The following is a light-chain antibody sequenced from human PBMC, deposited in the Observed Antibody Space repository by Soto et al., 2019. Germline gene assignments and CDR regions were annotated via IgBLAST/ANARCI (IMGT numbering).Light chain of an antibody. CDR2: DVN. V-gene: IGLV2-11*01. CDR3: CSYAGEYKYV. Sequence: QSALPQPRSVSGSPGQSVTICCTGSSSDVGAYNFASWYQQHPGAAPKLLIHDVNKRPPGVPDRFSASKSGNTASLTISGLQAEDEADYYCCSYAGEYKYVFGSGTKVTVL. CDR1: SSDVGAYNF. J-gene: IGLJ1*01.